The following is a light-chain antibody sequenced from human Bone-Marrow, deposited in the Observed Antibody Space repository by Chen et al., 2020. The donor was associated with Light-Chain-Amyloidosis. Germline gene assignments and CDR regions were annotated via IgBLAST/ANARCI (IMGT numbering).Light chain of an antibody. CDR1: QTISTH. J-gene: IGKJ4*01. Sequence: EVVLTQSPATLSLSPGGRATLSCRASQTISTHLVWYQKKPGQVPRLLIYEASTRATGIPARFSGSGSGTDFTLSISSLEAEDFAVYYCQHRGGWPPLSFGGGTKIEIK. CDR2: EAS. CDR3: QHRGGWPPLS. V-gene: IGKV3-11*01.